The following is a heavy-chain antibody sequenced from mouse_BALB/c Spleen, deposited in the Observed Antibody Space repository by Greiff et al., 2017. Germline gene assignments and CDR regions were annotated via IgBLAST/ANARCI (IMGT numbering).Heavy chain of an antibody. Sequence: EVMLVESGGGLVKPGGSLKLSCAASGFTFSSYAMSWVRQTPEKRLEWVATISSGGSYTYYPDSVKGRFTISRDNAKNTLYLQMSSLRSEDTAMYYCARHDSSYIDYWGQGTTLTVSS. J-gene: IGHJ2*01. CDR2: ISSGGSYT. D-gene: IGHD1-1*01. CDR1: GFTFSSYA. V-gene: IGHV5-9-3*01. CDR3: ARHDSSYIDY.